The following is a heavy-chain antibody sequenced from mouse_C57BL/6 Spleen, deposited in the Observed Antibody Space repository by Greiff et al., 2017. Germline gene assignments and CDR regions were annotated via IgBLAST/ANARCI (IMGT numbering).Heavy chain of an antibody. D-gene: IGHD1-1*01. V-gene: IGHV5-12*01. CDR3: ASEGDGSSSWDY. CDR2: ISNSGGST. Sequence: EVQGVESGGGLVQPGGSLKLSCAASGFTFSDYYMYWVRQTPEKRLEWVAYISNSGGSTYYPDTVKGRVTISRDKAKNTLYLQLSRLQSEDTAMYYCASEGDGSSSWDYWGQGTTLTVSA. J-gene: IGHJ2*01. CDR1: GFTFSDYY.